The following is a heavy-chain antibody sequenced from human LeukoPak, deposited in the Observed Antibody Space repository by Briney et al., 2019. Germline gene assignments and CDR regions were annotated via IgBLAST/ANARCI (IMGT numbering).Heavy chain of an antibody. CDR3: AKRGIVIRGILVIGYHQEAYHYDY. CDR1: GLSLSNYA. CDR2: ICVRGGNT. Sequence: GGSLRLSCVVSGLSLSNYAMTWVRRAPGKGLEWVSYICVRGGNTTYADSVKGRFTISRDTSLNTLYLQMTSLRAEDTAVYFCAKRGIVIRGILVIGYHQEAYHYDYWGQGVLVTVSS. D-gene: IGHD3-10*01. V-gene: IGHV3-23*01. J-gene: IGHJ4*02.